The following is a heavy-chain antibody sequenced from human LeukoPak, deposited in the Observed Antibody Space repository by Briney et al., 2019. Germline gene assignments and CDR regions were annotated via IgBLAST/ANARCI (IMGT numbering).Heavy chain of an antibody. J-gene: IGHJ4*02. CDR2: IDPSDSYT. CDR1: GYSFTSYW. CDR3: ARQKYYYDSSGSI. Sequence: GEFLKISCKGSGYSFTSYWISWVRQMPGKGLEWMGRIDPSDSYTNYSPSFQGHVTISADKSISTAYLQWSSLKASDTAMYYCARQKYYYDSSGSIWGQGTLVTVSS. D-gene: IGHD3-22*01. V-gene: IGHV5-10-1*01.